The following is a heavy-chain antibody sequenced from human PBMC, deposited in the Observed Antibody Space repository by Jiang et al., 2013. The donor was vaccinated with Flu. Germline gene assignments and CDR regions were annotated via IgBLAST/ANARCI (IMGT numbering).Heavy chain of an antibody. V-gene: IGHV1-3*01. CDR1: GYTFTSYA. J-gene: IGHJ4*02. D-gene: IGHD3-9*01. Sequence: SGAEVKKPGASVKVSCKASGYTFTSYAMHWVRQAPGQRLEWMGWINAGNGNTKYSQKFQGRVTITRDTSASTAYMELSSLRSEDTAPVYYCARASNDILGNWGQGTLVTVSS. CDR3: ARASNDILGN. CDR2: INAGNGNT.